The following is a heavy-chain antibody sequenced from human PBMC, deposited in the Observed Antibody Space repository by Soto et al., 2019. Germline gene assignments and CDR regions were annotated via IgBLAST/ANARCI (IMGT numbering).Heavy chain of an antibody. V-gene: IGHV3-21*06. Sequence: GGSLRLSCAASGFTFTRYSMNWVRQAPGKGLEWVSSISSTTNYIYYGDSMKGRLTISRDNAKNSLYLEMKSLRAEDTAAYYSARESEDLTSNFDYWGQGTLVAVSS. CDR2: ISSTTNYI. CDR1: GFTFTRYS. J-gene: IGHJ4*02. CDR3: ARESEDLTSNFDY.